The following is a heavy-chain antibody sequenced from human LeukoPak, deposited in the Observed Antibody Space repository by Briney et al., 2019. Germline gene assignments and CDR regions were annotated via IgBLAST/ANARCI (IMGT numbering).Heavy chain of an antibody. CDR1: GFTFSDYN. CDR2: IYSGGTT. V-gene: IGHV3-53*01. J-gene: IGHJ3*02. Sequence: PGGSLRLSCAASGFTFSDYNMRWIRQAPGKGLEWVSLIYSGGTTCYADSVKGRFTISRDNSKNTVHLQMNNLRAEDTAMYFCARRLYIVRGAFDIWGQGTMVTVSS. D-gene: IGHD2/OR15-2a*01. CDR3: ARRLYIVRGAFDI.